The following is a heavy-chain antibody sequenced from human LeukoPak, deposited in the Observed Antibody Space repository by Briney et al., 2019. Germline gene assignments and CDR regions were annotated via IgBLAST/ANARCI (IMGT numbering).Heavy chain of an antibody. J-gene: IGHJ6*02. CDR3: ARAERYYYGMDV. Sequence: GGSLRLSCAASGFTFSSYAMSWVRQAPGKGLEWVSSISSSSSYIYYADSLKGRVTISRDNAKNSLYLQMNSLRAEDTAVYYCARAERYYYGMDVWGQGTTVTVSS. V-gene: IGHV3-21*01. CDR2: ISSSSSYI. CDR1: GFTFSSYA. D-gene: IGHD1-26*01.